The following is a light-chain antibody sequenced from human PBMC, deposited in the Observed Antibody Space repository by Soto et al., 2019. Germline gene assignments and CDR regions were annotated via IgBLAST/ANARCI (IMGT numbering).Light chain of an antibody. CDR3: QQYVIWPPTFT. CDR2: SAS. CDR1: QSVSSN. V-gene: IGKV3-15*01. Sequence: EIVMTQSPATLSVSPGERVTLSCRASQSVSSNLAWYQQKPGQAPRLLNYSASTRATGIPARFSGSGSGTEFTLAITSLQSEDFAVYFCQQYVIWPPTFTFGQGTKLEIK. J-gene: IGKJ2*01.